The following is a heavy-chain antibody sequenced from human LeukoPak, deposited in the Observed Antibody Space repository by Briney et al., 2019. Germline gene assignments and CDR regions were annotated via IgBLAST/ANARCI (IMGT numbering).Heavy chain of an antibody. CDR1: GLTFSSYS. V-gene: IGHV3-48*01. J-gene: IGHJ4*02. CDR2: ISSSSSTI. D-gene: IGHD3-22*01. Sequence: PGGSLRLSCAASGLTFSSYSMNWVRQAPGKGLEWVSYISSSSSTIYYADSVKGRFTISRDNAKNSLYLQMNSLRAEDTAVYYCARVSITTIVVGDYWGQGTLVTVSS. CDR3: ARVSITTIVVGDY.